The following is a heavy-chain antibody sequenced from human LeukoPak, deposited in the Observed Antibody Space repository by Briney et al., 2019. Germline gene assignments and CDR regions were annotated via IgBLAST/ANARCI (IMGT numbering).Heavy chain of an antibody. D-gene: IGHD3-22*01. V-gene: IGHV4-31*03. CDR1: GGSISSGGYY. Sequence: SETLSLTCTVSGGSISSGGYYWSWIRQHPGKGLEWIGSIYYSGSTYYNPSLKSRLTISVDTSKNQFSLKLSSVTAADTAVYYCARDHYDSSGYFRRDYWGQGTLVTVSS. CDR3: ARDHYDSSGYFRRDY. J-gene: IGHJ4*02. CDR2: IYYSGST.